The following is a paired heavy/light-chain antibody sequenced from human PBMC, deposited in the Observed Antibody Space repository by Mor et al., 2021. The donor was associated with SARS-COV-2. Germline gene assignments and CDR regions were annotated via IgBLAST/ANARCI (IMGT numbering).Heavy chain of an antibody. CDR2: IYPGDSDT. V-gene: IGHV5-51*01. CDR1: GYSFTDYW. CDR3: ARHAFPGGAAGGYYYESAPTTFEY. Sequence: EVQLVQSGAEVRKPGESLEISCKASGYSFTDYWIVWVRQMPGKGLEWMGIIYPGDSDTRYSPSFQGQVTISGDKSINTVYLQWKKLKASDTAIYYCARHAFPGGAAGGYYYESAPTTFEYWGQGTPVTVSS. J-gene: IGHJ4*02. D-gene: IGHD3-22*01.
Light chain of an antibody. CDR2: QDN. CDR1: RLGNKY. CDR3: QAWDSGTGV. V-gene: IGLV3-1*01. Sequence: SYELTQPPSLSVSPGQTASIICSGDRLGNKYASWYQQKPGQSPVLVIYQDNKRPSGIPERFSGSNSGDTATLTISGTQAMDEADYYCQAWDSGTGVFGGGTKLTVL. J-gene: IGLJ3*02.